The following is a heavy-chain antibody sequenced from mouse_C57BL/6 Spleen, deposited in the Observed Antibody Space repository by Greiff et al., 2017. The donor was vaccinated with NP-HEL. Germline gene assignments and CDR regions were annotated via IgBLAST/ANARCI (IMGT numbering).Heavy chain of an antibody. J-gene: IGHJ4*01. CDR3: ARNLRALRGAMDY. D-gene: IGHD3-1*01. CDR2: IYPGSGST. V-gene: IGHV1-55*01. Sequence: QVQLQQPGAELVKPGASVKMSCKASGYTFTSYWITWVKQRPGQGLEWIGDIYPGSGSTNYNEKFKSKATLTVDTSSSTAYMQLSSLTSEDSAVYYCARNLRALRGAMDYWGQGTSVTVSS. CDR1: GYTFTSYW.